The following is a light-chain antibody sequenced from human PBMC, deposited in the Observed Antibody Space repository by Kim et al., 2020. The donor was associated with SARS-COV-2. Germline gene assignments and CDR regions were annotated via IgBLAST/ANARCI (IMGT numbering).Light chain of an antibody. CDR3: LSGT. J-gene: IGKJ1*01. CDR1: QSINNL. V-gene: IGKV1-5*03. CDR2: RAS. Sequence: PSTLSASVRDRVTITCRASQSINNLLAWYQQKPGKAPKLLIYRASSLQNGVPSRFSGRGSGTEFTLTINSLQPDDFATYYCLSGTFGQGTKVDIK.